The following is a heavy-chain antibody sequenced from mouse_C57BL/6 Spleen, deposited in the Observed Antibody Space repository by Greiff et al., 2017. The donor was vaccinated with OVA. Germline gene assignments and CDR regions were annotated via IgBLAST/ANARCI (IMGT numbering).Heavy chain of an antibody. CDR2: IYPGDGDT. Sequence: VQLQQSGAELVKPGASVKISCKASGYAFSSYWMNWVKQRPGKGLEWIGQIYPGDGDTNYNGKFKGKATLTADKSSSTAYMQLSSLTSEDSAVYFCARQGLTGTAWFAYWGQGTLGTVSA. CDR1: GYAFSSYW. CDR3: ARQGLTGTAWFAY. V-gene: IGHV1-80*01. D-gene: IGHD4-1*01. J-gene: IGHJ3*01.